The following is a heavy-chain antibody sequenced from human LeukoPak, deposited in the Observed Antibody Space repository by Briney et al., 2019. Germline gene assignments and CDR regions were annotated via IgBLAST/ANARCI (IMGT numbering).Heavy chain of an antibody. D-gene: IGHD2-15*01. CDR2: INHSGST. V-gene: IGHV4-34*01. J-gene: IGHJ4*01. CDR1: GGSFSGYY. Sequence: SETLSLTCAVYGGSFSGYYWSWIRQPPGKGLEWIGEINHSGSTNYNPSLKSRVTISVDTSKNQFSLKLSSVTAPDTAVYYCARGLGRWWVKGTDYWGPGTLVNVSS. CDR3: ARGLGRWWVKGTDY.